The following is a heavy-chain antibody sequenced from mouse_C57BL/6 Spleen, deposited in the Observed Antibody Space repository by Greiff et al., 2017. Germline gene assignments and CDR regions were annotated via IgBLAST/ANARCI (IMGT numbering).Heavy chain of an antibody. CDR2: INPSSGYT. Sequence: QVQLQQSGAELARPGASVKMSCKASGYTFTSYTMHWVKQRPGQGLEWIGYINPSSGYTKYNQKFKDKATLTADKSSSTAYMQLSSLTSEDSAVYYCARGGTTVVAPYWYFDVWGTGTTVTVSS. J-gene: IGHJ1*03. D-gene: IGHD1-1*01. CDR1: GYTFTSYT. V-gene: IGHV1-4*01. CDR3: ARGGTTVVAPYWYFDV.